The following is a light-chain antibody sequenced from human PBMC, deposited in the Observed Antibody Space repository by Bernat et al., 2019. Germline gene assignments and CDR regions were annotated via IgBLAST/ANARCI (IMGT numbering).Light chain of an antibody. CDR3: QQYGTSMLT. V-gene: IGKV3-20*01. CDR2: DAS. CDR1: QSVSSNY. J-gene: IGKJ4*01. Sequence: EIVLTQSPGTLSLSPGERATLSCRASQSVSSNYVAWYQQKPGQAPRLLIYDASSRATGIPDRFSGSGSGTDFILTISSLEPEDFAVYFCQQYGTSMLTFGGGTKVEI.